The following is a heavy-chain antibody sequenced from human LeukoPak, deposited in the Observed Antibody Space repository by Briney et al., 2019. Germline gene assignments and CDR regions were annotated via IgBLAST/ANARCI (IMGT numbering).Heavy chain of an antibody. CDR3: ARDRSYSSGWYGGNYYFDY. J-gene: IGHJ4*02. Sequence: GGSLRLSCVASGFSFDDHAMHWVRQAPGKGLEWVSGISWNGNNKGYVDSVRGRFTISRDKAKNSLYLQMNSLRPEDTAVYYCARDRSYSSGWYGGNYYFDYWGQGTLVTVSS. V-gene: IGHV3-9*01. CDR2: ISWNGNNK. D-gene: IGHD6-19*01. CDR1: GFSFDDHA.